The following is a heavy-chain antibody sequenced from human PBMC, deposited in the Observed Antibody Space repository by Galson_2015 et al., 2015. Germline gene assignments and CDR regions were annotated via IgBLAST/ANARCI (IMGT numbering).Heavy chain of an antibody. CDR1: GFTFSNYA. CDR2: ISGSGGTT. V-gene: IGHV3-23*01. D-gene: IGHD6-13*01. J-gene: IGHJ6*03. CDR3: AKSGTGSYYYYYMDV. Sequence: SLRLSCAAAGFTFSNYAMSWVRQAPGKGLEWVSGISGSGGTTYYADSLKGRFTISRDNSKNTLYQQMNSLRAEDTAIYYCAKSGTGSYYYYYMDVWGTGTTVTVSS.